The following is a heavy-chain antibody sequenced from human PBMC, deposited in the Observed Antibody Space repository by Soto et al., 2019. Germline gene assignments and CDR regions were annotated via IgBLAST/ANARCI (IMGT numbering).Heavy chain of an antibody. D-gene: IGHD6-6*01. CDR1: GFSLSTSDVG. J-gene: IGHJ4*02. V-gene: IGHV2-5*02. Sequence: QITLKESGPTLVRRTQTLTLTCTFTGFSLSTSDVGVGWIRQPPGKALEWLAVIYWDDDKRYSPSLKSRLTITKDTSKNQVVLTMTNMDAADTATYYCAHTRYSKSSFDYWGQGTLVTVSA. CDR2: IYWDDDK. CDR3: AHTRYSKSSFDY.